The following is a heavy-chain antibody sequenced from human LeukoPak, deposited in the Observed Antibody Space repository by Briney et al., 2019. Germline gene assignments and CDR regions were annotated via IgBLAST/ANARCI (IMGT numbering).Heavy chain of an antibody. D-gene: IGHD3-3*01. Sequence: GGSLRLSCAASGFTFSSYAMSWVRQAPGKGLEWVSAISGSGGSTYYADSVKGRCTISRDNSKNTLYLQMHSLRAEDTAVYYCAKAAIFGVVIPNWFDPWGQGTLVTVSS. CDR3: AKAAIFGVVIPNWFDP. CDR1: GFTFSSYA. J-gene: IGHJ5*02. V-gene: IGHV3-23*01. CDR2: ISGSGGST.